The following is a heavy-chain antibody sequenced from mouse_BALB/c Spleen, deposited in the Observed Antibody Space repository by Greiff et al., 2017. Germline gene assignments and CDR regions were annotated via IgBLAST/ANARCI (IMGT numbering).Heavy chain of an antibody. CDR1: GYSFTSYY. D-gene: IGHD2-1*01. CDR2: IFPGSGNT. V-gene: IGHV1-66*01. Sequence: QVQLQQSGPELVKPGASVKISCKASGYSFTSYYIHWVKQRPGQGLEWIGWIFPGSGNTKYNEKFKGKATLTADTSSSTAYMQLSSLTSEDSAVYFCAREAYGKGPGYWGQGTTLTVSS. CDR3: AREAYGKGPGY. J-gene: IGHJ2*01.